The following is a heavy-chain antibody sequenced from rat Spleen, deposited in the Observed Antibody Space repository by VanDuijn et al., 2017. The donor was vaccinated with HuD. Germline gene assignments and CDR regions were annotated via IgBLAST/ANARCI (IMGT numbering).Heavy chain of an antibody. J-gene: IGHJ2*01. V-gene: IGHV2-63*01. CDR3: TRAGYGGYTA. CDR1: GFSLTSYS. D-gene: IGHD1-11*01. Sequence: QVQLKESGPGLVPPSDTLSLSCTVSGFSLTSYSVSWVRQPSGKGPEWMGRMWYDGDTAYNSALKSRLSISRDTSKNQVFLKMNSLQTEDTAIYFCTRAGYGGYTAWGQGVMVTVSS. CDR2: MWYDGDT.